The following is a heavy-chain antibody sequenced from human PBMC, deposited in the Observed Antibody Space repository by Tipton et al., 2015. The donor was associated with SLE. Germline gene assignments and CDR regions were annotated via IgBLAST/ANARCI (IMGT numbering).Heavy chain of an antibody. V-gene: IGHV4-34*01. Sequence: LRLSCAASGFTVRSNYMYWIRQPPGKGLEWIGEINHSGSTNYNPSLKSRVTISVDTSKNQFSLKLISVTAADTAVYYCARGVRKFEVGDLYYYSYMDVWGKGTTVTVSS. D-gene: IGHD3-16*01. CDR1: GFTVRSNY. CDR2: INHSGST. CDR3: ARGVRKFEVGDLYYYSYMDV. J-gene: IGHJ6*03.